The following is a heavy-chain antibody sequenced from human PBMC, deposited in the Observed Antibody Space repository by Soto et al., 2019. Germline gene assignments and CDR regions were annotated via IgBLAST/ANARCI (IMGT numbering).Heavy chain of an antibody. J-gene: IGHJ3*02. CDR2: IKQDGSEK. V-gene: IGHV3-7*01. CDR1: GFTFSSYW. CDR3: ARDLVIMFGGVIVNDAFDI. D-gene: IGHD3-16*02. Sequence: GGSLRLSCAASGFTFSSYWMSWVRQAPGKGLEWVANIKQDGSEKYYVDSVKGRFTISRDNAKNSLYLQMNSLRAEDTAVYYCARDLVIMFGGVIVNDAFDIWGQGTMVTVSS.